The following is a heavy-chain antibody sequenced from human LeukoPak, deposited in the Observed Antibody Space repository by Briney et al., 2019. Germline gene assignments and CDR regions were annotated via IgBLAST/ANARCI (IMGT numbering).Heavy chain of an antibody. CDR1: GYTFTDYY. V-gene: IGHV1-2*02. D-gene: IGHD3-9*01. CDR2: INHNSGDT. J-gene: IGHJ5*02. Sequence: DSVKVSCKASGYTFTDYYIHWVRQAPGQGLEWMGWINHNSGDTYYAQNFQDRVTMTGDTSISTAYLELSSLRSDDTAVFYCARSYFDVLTNYYIWLAPWGQGTLVTVSS. CDR3: ARSYFDVLTNYYIWLAP.